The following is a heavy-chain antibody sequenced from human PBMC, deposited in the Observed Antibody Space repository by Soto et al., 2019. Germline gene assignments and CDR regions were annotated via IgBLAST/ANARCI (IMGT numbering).Heavy chain of an antibody. CDR1: GFTFSSYA. V-gene: IGHV3-23*01. J-gene: IGHJ1*01. CDR3: AKRGGRVAAHKAEYLQH. CDR2: ISGSGGST. D-gene: IGHD6-19*01. Sequence: GGSLRLSCAASGFTFSSYAMSWVRQAPGKGLEWVSAISGSGGSTYYADSVKGRFTTSRDNSKNTLYLQMNSLKTEDTAVYYCAKRGGRVAAHKAEYLQHWGQGTLVTVSS.